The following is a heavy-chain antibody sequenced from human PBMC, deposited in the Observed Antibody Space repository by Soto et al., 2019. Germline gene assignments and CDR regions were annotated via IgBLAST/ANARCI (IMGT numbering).Heavy chain of an antibody. CDR2: IIPIFGTA. CDR1: GYTFTSYG. V-gene: IGHV1-69*13. J-gene: IGHJ4*02. Sequence: ASVKVSCKASGYTFTSYGISWVRQAPGQGLEWMGGIIPIFGTANYAQKFQGRVTITADESTSTAYMELSSLRSEDTAVYYCANWKAGDYVEWQLWGQGTLVTVSS. D-gene: IGHD4-17*01. CDR3: ANWKAGDYVEWQL.